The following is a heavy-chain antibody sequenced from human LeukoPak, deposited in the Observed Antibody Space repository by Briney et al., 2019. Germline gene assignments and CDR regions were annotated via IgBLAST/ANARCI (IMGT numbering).Heavy chain of an antibody. CDR2: IYYSGST. J-gene: IGHJ2*01. CDR1: GGSISSSSYY. V-gene: IGHV4-39*01. Sequence: SETLSLTCTVSGGSISSSSYYWGCIRQPPGKGLEWIGSIYYSGSTYYNPSLKSRVTISVDTSKNQFSLKLSSVTAADTAVYYCARQGGGDSSSWYASGDWYFDLWGRGTLVTVSS. CDR3: ARQGGGDSSSWYASGDWYFDL. D-gene: IGHD6-13*01.